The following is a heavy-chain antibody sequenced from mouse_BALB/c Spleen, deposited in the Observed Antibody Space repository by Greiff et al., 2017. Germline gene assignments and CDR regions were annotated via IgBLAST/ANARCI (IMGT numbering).Heavy chain of an antibody. J-gene: IGHJ2*01. CDR2: ISSGSSTI. D-gene: IGHD1-1*01. Sequence: EVQLVESGGGLVQPGGSRKLSCAASGFTFSSFGMHWVRQAPEKGLEWVAYISSGSSTIYYADTVKGRFTISRDNPKNTLFLQMTSLRSEDTAMYYCARRGYYGSSYVGDYWGQGTTLTVSS. V-gene: IGHV5-17*02. CDR1: GFTFSSFG. CDR3: ARRGYYGSSYVGDY.